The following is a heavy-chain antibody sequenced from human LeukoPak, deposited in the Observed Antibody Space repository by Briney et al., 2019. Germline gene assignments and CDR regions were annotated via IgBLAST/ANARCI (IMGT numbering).Heavy chain of an antibody. J-gene: IGHJ3*02. CDR3: AKPLSFGVVVVAANAFDI. V-gene: IGHV3-30*18. CDR2: ISYDGSNK. CDR1: GFTFSSYG. D-gene: IGHD2-15*01. Sequence: PGRSLRLSCAASGFTFSSYGMHWVRQAPGKGLEWVAVISYDGSNKYYADSVKGRFTISRDNSKNTLYLQMNSLRAEDTAVYYCAKPLSFGVVVVAANAFDIWGEGTMVTVSS.